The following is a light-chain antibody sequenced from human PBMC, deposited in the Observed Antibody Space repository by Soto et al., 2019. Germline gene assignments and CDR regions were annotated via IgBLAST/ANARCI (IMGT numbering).Light chain of an antibody. CDR3: QQYNSYFPCT. CDR1: RSISSW. V-gene: IGKV1-5*03. CDR2: KAS. J-gene: IGKJ1*01. Sequence: DIQMTQSPSTLSASVGDRVTITCRASRSISSWLAWYQQKPGKAPKLLIYKASSLESGVPSRFSGSGSGTEFTLTISSLQPDDFATYYRQQYNSYFPCTFGQGTKVEIK.